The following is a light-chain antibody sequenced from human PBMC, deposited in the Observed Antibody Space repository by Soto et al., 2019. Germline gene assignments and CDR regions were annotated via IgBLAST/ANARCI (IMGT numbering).Light chain of an antibody. Sequence: QSALTQPASVSGSPGQSITISCTGTSSDVGSYNLVSWYQQHPGKAPKLMIYEGSKRPSGVSNRFSGSKSGTSASLTISGLRSEDEADYYCAAWDDSLSAYVFGTGTKVTVL. J-gene: IGLJ1*01. CDR2: EGS. CDR3: AAWDDSLSAYV. V-gene: IGLV2-14*02. CDR1: SSDVGSYNL.